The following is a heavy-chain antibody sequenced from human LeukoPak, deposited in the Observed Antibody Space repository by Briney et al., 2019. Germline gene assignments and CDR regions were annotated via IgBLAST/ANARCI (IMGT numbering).Heavy chain of an antibody. CDR1: GFTVSSNY. D-gene: IGHD3-10*01. CDR2: IYKGGTP. Sequence: GGSLRLSCAASGFTVSSNYVSWFRQAPGKGLEWVSVIYKGGTPYYADSVRGRFTISRDNSKNTLYLQMNNLRAEDTAVYYCARDQSAYGGAFDIWGQGAMATVSS. V-gene: IGHV3-53*01. CDR3: ARDQSAYGGAFDI. J-gene: IGHJ3*02.